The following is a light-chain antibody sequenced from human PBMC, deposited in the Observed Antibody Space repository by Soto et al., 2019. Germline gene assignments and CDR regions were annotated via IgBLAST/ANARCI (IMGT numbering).Light chain of an antibody. CDR2: DAS. J-gene: IGKJ1*01. Sequence: DIQMTQSPSTLSAXVGDRVTITCRASQSISSWLAWYQQKPGKAPKLLIYDASSLESGVPSRFSGSGSGTEFTLTISSLQPDDFATYYCQQYNSYSPWTFGQGTKVDIK. CDR3: QQYNSYSPWT. V-gene: IGKV1-5*01. CDR1: QSISSW.